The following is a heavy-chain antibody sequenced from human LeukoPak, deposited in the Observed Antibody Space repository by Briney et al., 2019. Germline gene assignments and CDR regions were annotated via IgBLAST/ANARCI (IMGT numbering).Heavy chain of an antibody. D-gene: IGHD2-2*01. CDR1: GFTFDDYA. V-gene: IGHV3-9*01. CDR3: AKGRGVVPAANFDY. Sequence: GGSLRLSCAASGFTFDDYAMHWVRQAPGKGLEWVSGISWNSGSIGYADSVKGRFTISRDNAKNSLYLQMNSLRAEDTALYYCAKGRGVVPAANFDYWGQGTLVTVSS. J-gene: IGHJ4*02. CDR2: ISWNSGSI.